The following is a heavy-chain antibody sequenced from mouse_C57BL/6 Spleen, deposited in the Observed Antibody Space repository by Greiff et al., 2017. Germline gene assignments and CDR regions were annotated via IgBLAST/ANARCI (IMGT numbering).Heavy chain of an antibody. CDR3: ASYSSNYGGAMDY. CDR1: GFTFTDYY. J-gene: IGHJ4*01. CDR2: IRNKANGYTT. Sequence: EVHLVESGGGLVQPGGSLSLSCAASGFTFTDYYMSWVRQPPGKALEWLGFIRNKANGYTTEYSASVKGRFTISRDNSQSILYLQMNALRAEDSATYDCASYSSNYGGAMDYWGQGTSVTVSS. V-gene: IGHV7-3*01. D-gene: IGHD2-5*01.